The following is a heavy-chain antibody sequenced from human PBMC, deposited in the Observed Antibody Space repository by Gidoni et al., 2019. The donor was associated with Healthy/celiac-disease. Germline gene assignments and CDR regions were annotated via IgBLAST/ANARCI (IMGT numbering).Heavy chain of an antibody. Sequence: QVQLQQWGAGLLKPSETLSLTCAVYGGSFSGYYWSWIRQPPGKGLDWIRENNPSGSTNYNPYPQSSVTIVGETSKNQFSLKLSSGDGAGTAVYYWARGRGFIWFGDPRTGRWWVDPWGQGTLVTVSS. D-gene: IGHD3-10*01. V-gene: IGHV4-34*01. CDR2: NNPSGST. J-gene: IGHJ5*02. CDR3: ARGRGFIWFGDPRTGRWWVDP. CDR1: GGSFSGYY.